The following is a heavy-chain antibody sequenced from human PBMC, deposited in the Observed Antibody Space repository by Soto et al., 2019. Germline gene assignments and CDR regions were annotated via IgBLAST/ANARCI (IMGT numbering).Heavy chain of an antibody. CDR1: GFSFSSYE. CDR3: AKNRGIIMIVES. J-gene: IGHJ4*02. D-gene: IGHD3-22*01. Sequence: GGSLRLSCVASGFSFSSYEMNWFRQAPGKGLEWVSAIGDGGDTTYYADSVEGRFTISRDNSKNTLYLQMDSLRAEDTAVYYCAKNRGIIMIVESWGQGTLVTVSS. V-gene: IGHV3-23*01. CDR2: IGDGGDTT.